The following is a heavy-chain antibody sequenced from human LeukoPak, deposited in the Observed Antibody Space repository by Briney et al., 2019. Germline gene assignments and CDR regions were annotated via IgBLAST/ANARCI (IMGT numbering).Heavy chain of an antibody. CDR3: ARGPTGIAVAGPDY. CDR2: ISGYNDDT. J-gene: IGHJ4*02. Sequence: ASVKVSCKASGFTFTSYGTSWVRQAPGQGLEWMGWISGYNDDTNYAPKFQGRVTMTTDTSTTTAYMELRGLRSDDTAVYYCARGPTGIAVAGPDYWGQGTLVTVSS. CDR1: GFTFTSYG. V-gene: IGHV1-18*01. D-gene: IGHD6-19*01.